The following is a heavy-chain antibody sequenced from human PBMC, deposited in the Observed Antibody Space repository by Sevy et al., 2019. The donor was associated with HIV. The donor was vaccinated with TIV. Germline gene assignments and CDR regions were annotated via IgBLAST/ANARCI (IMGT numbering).Heavy chain of an antibody. J-gene: IGHJ4*02. CDR2: IYYNGHI. CDR3: AGENAWGRGYS. CDR1: GGSITSLY. Sequence: LSLTCTVSGGSITSLYWNWIRQPPGKGLEWIANIYYNGHINYNPSLKSRVTLALDTSKNQFSLRLSSVTAADTAMYYCAGENAWGRGYSWGQGTLVTVSS. D-gene: IGHD1-26*01. V-gene: IGHV4-59*08.